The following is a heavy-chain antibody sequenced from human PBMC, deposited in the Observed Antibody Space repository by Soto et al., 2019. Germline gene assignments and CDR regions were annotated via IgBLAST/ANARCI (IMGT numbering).Heavy chain of an antibody. J-gene: IGHJ6*03. CDR1: GGSFSGYY. CDR3: ARGFRYYGSGSYWLGYYYMDV. V-gene: IGHV4-34*01. D-gene: IGHD3-10*01. Sequence: SETLSLTCAVYGGSFSGYYWSWIRQPPGKGLEWIGEINHSGSTNYNPSLKSRVTISVDTSKNQFSLKLSSVTAADTAVYYCARGFRYYGSGSYWLGYYYMDVWGKGTTVTVSS. CDR2: INHSGST.